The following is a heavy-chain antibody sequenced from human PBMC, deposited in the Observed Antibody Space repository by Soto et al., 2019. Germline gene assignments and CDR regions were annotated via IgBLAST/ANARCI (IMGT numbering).Heavy chain of an antibody. D-gene: IGHD4-17*01. Sequence: GESLNISCKGSGCNLMNYWICCVRQMAGKGLEWMGIIYPGDSDTRYSPSFQGQVTISADKSISAAYLQWSSLKASDTAMYYCANTVTTAPDYYYGMDVWGQGTTVTVSS. CDR1: GCNLMNYW. CDR2: IYPGDSDT. V-gene: IGHV5-51*01. J-gene: IGHJ6*02. CDR3: ANTVTTAPDYYYGMDV.